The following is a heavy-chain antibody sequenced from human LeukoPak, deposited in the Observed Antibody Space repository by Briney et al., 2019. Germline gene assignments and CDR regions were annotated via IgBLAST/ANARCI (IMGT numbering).Heavy chain of an antibody. Sequence: SVKVSCKASGGTFSSYAISWVRQAPGQGLEWMGGIIPIFGTANYAQKFQGRVTITADESTSTAYMELSSLRSEDTAVYYCSLLNSSGYYLHDAFDIWGQGTMVTVSS. J-gene: IGHJ3*02. CDR2: IIPIFGTA. CDR1: GGTFSSYA. V-gene: IGHV1-69*01. CDR3: SLLNSSGYYLHDAFDI. D-gene: IGHD3-22*01.